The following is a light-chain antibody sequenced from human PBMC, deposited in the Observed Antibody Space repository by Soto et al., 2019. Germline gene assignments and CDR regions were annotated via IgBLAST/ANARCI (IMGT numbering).Light chain of an antibody. V-gene: IGKV3-11*01. Sequence: EVVLTQSPDTLSLSPGERVTLSFSASHIVRGYIAWYQQKPGQATRLLIYGASTRAAGIPDRFSGSGSETDFSLSIRRLEPEDFAVYYCQQYNNWPPITFGQGTRLEIK. CDR1: HIVRGY. CDR3: QQYNNWPPIT. CDR2: GAS. J-gene: IGKJ5*01.